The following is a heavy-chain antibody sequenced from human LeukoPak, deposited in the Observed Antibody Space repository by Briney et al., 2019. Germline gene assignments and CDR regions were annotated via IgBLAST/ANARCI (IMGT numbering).Heavy chain of an antibody. CDR1: GFTFSDYY. J-gene: IGHJ4*02. V-gene: IGHV3-11*01. CDR2: ISSSGSTI. CDR3: ASSYYYDSSGYYYFDY. D-gene: IGHD3-22*01. Sequence: NPRGSLRLSCAASGFTFSDYYMSWIRQAPGKGLEWVSYISSSGSTIYYADSVKGRFTISRDNAKNSLYLQMNSLRAEDTAVYYCASSYYYDSSGYYYFDYWGQGTLVTVSS.